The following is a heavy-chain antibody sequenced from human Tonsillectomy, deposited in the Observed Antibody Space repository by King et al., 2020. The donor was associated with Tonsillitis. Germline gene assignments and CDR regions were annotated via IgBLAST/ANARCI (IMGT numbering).Heavy chain of an antibody. CDR2: IRYDGIYK. J-gene: IGHJ3*01. D-gene: IGHD2-8*02. V-gene: IGHV3-30*02. CDR1: GFTFSSSG. CDR3: AKDDVLGGTSAFDV. Sequence: VQLVESGGGVVQPGGSLRLSCAASGFTFSSSGMHWVRQAPGKGLEWVAFIRYDGIYKYYADSVKGRFTISRDNSKSTLYLQMNSLRDEDTAVYYCAKDDVLGGTSAFDVWGQGTMVTVSS.